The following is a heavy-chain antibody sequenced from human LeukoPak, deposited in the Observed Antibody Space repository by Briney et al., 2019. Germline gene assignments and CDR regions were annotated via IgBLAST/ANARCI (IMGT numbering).Heavy chain of an antibody. J-gene: IGHJ4*02. V-gene: IGHV4-4*09. Sequence: SETLSLTCTVSGGSISSYYWSWIRQPPGKGLEWIGYIYTSGSTNYNPSLKSRVTISVDTSKNQFSLKLSSVTAADTAMYYCARHHDTSGYYYNFDYWGQGTLVTVSS. CDR2: IYTSGST. CDR3: ARHHDTSGYYYNFDY. D-gene: IGHD3-22*01. CDR1: GGSISSYY.